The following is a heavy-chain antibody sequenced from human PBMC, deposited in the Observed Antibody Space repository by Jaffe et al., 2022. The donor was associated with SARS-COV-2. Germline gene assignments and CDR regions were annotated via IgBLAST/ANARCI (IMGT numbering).Heavy chain of an antibody. Sequence: QVQLVESGGGVVQPGRSLRLSCAASGFTFSRFAMYWVRQAPGKGLEWVTIISYDATNKYYADSVEGRFTVSRDNSKNTLYLQMDSLRAEDTAVYYCARDSLATYDDYLSYYYYYMDVWGKGTTVTVSS. V-gene: IGHV3-30*04. CDR2: ISYDATNK. J-gene: IGHJ6*03. CDR3: ARDSLATYDDYLSYYYYYMDV. CDR1: GFTFSRFA. D-gene: IGHD4-17*01.